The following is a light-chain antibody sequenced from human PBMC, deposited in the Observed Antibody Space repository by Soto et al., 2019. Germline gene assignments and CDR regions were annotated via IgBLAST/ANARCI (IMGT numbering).Light chain of an antibody. V-gene: IGKV3-15*01. CDR2: GAS. Sequence: EIMMTHSSATLSVSQGERATLSFRATQSVSSSLAWYHQKPGQAPRLLIYGASTRATGIPARFSGSGSGTEFTLTINSLQSEDFAVYSCQQYNNLWTFGQGTKV. CDR3: QQYNNLWT. CDR1: QSVSSS. J-gene: IGKJ1*01.